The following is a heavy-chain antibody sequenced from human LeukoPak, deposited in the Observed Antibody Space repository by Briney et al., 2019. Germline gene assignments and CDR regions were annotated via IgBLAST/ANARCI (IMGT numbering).Heavy chain of an antibody. Sequence: GGSLRLSCEPSGYTFSSNYMSWVRQAPGKGLEWVSVIYSGGSTYYADSVKGRFTISRDNSKNTLYLQMNSLRAEDTAVYYCASGILVAAPVYWGQGTLVTVSS. CDR1: GYTFSSNY. V-gene: IGHV3-66*01. J-gene: IGHJ4*02. D-gene: IGHD6-19*01. CDR3: ASGILVAAPVY. CDR2: IYSGGST.